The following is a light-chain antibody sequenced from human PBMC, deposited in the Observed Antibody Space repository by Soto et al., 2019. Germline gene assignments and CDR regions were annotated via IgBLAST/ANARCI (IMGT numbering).Light chain of an antibody. CDR2: DTF. CDR3: LQDYGDSWT. V-gene: IGKV3-11*01. CDR1: QPVSNK. Sequence: EIVLTQSPATLSSSPGERATLSCKASQPVSNKLAWYQHKPGQAPRLLIYDTFNRATGIPARFSGSGSGTEFTLTISSLQSEDFASYYCLQDYGDSWTLGQGTKVDIK. J-gene: IGKJ1*01.